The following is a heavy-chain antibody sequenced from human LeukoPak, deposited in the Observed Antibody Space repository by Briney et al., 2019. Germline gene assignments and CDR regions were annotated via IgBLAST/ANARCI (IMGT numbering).Heavy chain of an antibody. CDR1: GFTFGDYA. Sequence: PGRSLRLSCTASGFTFGDYAMSWVRQAPGKGLEWVGFIRGKAYGGTTEYAASVKGRFTISRDDSKSIAYLQMNSLKTEDTAVYYCTSSYYDILTGYSDYYYGMDVWGQGTTVTVSS. J-gene: IGHJ6*02. V-gene: IGHV3-49*04. CDR3: TSSYYDILTGYSDYYYGMDV. D-gene: IGHD3-9*01. CDR2: IRGKAYGGTT.